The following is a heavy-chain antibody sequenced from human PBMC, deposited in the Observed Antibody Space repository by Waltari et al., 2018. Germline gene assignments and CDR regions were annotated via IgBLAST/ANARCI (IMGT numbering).Heavy chain of an antibody. J-gene: IGHJ4*02. CDR3: ARGGQPLDS. CDR1: GYTFTGSY. CDR2: ISAYNANT. V-gene: IGHV1-18*01. Sequence: QVQLVQSGAEVKKPGASVKVSCKASGYTFTGSYISWVRQAPGQGLEWMGGISAYNANTNYAQKFQNRLTMTTDTSTSTASMELRSLRSDDTAVYYCARGGQPLDSWGQGTLVTVSS.